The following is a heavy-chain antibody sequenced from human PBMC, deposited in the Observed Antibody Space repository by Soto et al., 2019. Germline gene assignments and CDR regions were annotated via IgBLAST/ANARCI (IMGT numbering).Heavy chain of an antibody. CDR3: ARLGYCSSTSCSSGMDV. Sequence: ASVKVSCKASGGTFSSYTISWVRQAPGQGLEWMGRIIPILGIANYAQKFQGRVTITADKSTSTAYMELSSLRSEDTAVYYCARLGYCSSTSCSSGMDVWGKGTTVTVS. CDR2: IIPILGIA. CDR1: GGTFSSYT. J-gene: IGHJ6*03. V-gene: IGHV1-69*02. D-gene: IGHD2-2*01.